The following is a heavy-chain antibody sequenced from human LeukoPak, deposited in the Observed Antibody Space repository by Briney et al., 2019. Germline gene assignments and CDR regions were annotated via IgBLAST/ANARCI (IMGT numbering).Heavy chain of an antibody. J-gene: IGHJ4*02. D-gene: IGHD6-13*01. Sequence: WWSLRLSCAASGFTFSSYAISWLHQAPGKEVTGVSAVCGSGGSKYYADSVRRLFTISSDNAKSSLYLQMYSLRAEDTAVYYCARDRTVGLPGTLQFDFWGKGTLVTVSS. CDR1: GFTFSSYA. CDR3: ARDRTVGLPGTLQFDF. CDR2: VCGSGGSK. V-gene: IGHV3-23*01.